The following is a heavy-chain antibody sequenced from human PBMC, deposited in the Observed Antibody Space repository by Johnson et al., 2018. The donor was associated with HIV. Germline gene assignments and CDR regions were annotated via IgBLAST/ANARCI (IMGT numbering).Heavy chain of an antibody. CDR1: GFSVSDNY. CDR2: IYRSGTT. CDR3: ARRVGWTFEEAFDI. V-gene: IGHV3-53*02. J-gene: IGHJ3*02. D-gene: IGHD3-10*01. Sequence: VQLVETGGGWIQPGRSLRLSCAVTGFSVSDNYLTWVRQAPGRGLVWVSRIYRSGTTYHASAVQGRFTTSRDDSKNTLDLQMNSLRADDTAVYYCARRVGWTFEEAFDIWGQGTAVTVSP.